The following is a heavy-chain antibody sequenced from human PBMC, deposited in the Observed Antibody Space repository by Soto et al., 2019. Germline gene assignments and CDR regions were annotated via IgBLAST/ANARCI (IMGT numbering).Heavy chain of an antibody. J-gene: IGHJ4*02. CDR1: GFTFSSYS. D-gene: IGHD3-10*01. CDR3: AVLWFGELSFDY. CDR2: ISSSSSYI. Sequence: GGSLRLSCAASGFTFSSYSMNWVRQAPGKGLEWVSSISSSSSYIYYADSVKGRFTISRDNANNSLYLQMNSLRAEDTAVYYFAVLWFGELSFDYWGQGTLVTVSS. V-gene: IGHV3-21*01.